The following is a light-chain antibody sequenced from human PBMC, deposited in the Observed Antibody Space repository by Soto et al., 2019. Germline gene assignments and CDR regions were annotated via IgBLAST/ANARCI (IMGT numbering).Light chain of an antibody. CDR3: NSYTSSGTGV. J-gene: IGLJ1*01. CDR2: DVS. V-gene: IGLV2-14*01. Sequence: QSALTQPASVSGSPGQSITISCTGTSSDVGGYNYVSWYQQHPGKAPILMIYDVSNRPSGVSNRFSGSKSGNTASLTISGLQPEDEADYYCNSYTSSGTGVFGTGTKLTVL. CDR1: SSDVGGYNY.